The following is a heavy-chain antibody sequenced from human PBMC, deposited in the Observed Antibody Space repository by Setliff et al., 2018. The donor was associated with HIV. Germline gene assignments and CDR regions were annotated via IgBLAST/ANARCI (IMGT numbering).Heavy chain of an antibody. J-gene: IGHJ4*02. CDR3: ARDKRYRFPFDS. D-gene: IGHD2-2*02. V-gene: IGHV4-34*01. CDR2: ISHTGST. Sequence: SETLSLTCAVYGGSFSAYYWSWIRQSPEMGLEWIAEISHTGSTKYNPSLGSRVTISLATSKNQFSLSLRSLSAADTAVYYCARDKRYRFPFDSWGQGTLVTVSP. CDR1: GGSFSAYY.